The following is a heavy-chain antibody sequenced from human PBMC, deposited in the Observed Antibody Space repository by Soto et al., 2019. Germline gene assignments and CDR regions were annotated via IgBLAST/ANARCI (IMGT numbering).Heavy chain of an antibody. CDR1: GFTFCNYA. CDR3: AKDSISYNGIYDAFDV. V-gene: IGHV3-23*01. CDR2: IGGGDDI. D-gene: IGHD3-3*02. Sequence: GGSLRLSCEASGFTFCNYAMAWVLQTPGEGPEWVSTIGGGDDIFYAESVKGRFIISRDDSRSTMYLQMDNLRVEDTAIYFCAKDSISYNGIYDAFDVWGQGTVVTVSS. J-gene: IGHJ3*01.